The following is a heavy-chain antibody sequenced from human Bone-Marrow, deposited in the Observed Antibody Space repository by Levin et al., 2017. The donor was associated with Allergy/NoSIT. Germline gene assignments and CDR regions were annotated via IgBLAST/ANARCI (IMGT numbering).Heavy chain of an antibody. Sequence: GGSLRLSCAASGFTVSSNYMTWVRQAPGKGLQWVSVIYASGSTYNADSVKGRFTISRDNSKNTLYLQMNGLTAEDTAIYYCARVAIVIRPASNAFDLWGQGTMVTVSS. CDR1: GFTVSSNY. J-gene: IGHJ3*01. CDR2: IYASGST. V-gene: IGHV3-53*01. D-gene: IGHD2-2*01. CDR3: ARVAIVIRPASNAFDL.